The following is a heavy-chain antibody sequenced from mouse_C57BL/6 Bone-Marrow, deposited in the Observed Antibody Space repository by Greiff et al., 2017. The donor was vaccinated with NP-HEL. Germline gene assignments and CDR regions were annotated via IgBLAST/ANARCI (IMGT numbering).Heavy chain of an antibody. Sequence: VQLQQSGAELVRPGASVKLSCTASGFNIKDDYMHWVKQRPEQGLEWIGWIDPENGDTEYASKFQGKATITADTSSNKAYLQLSSLTSEDTAVYYCTDYGFAYWGQGTLVTVSA. V-gene: IGHV14-4*01. J-gene: IGHJ3*01. D-gene: IGHD1-1*01. CDR1: GFNIKDDY. CDR2: IDPENGDT. CDR3: TDYGFAY.